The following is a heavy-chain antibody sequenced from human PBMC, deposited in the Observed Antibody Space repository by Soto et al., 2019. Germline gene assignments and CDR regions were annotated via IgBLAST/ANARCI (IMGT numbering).Heavy chain of an antibody. CDR1: GFTFSSYA. V-gene: IGHV3-30-3*01. Sequence: GGSLRLSCAASGFTFSSYAMHWVRQAPGKGLEWVAVISYDGSNKYYADSVKGRFTISRDNSKNTLYLQMNSLRAEDTAVYYCAREGPVYGDYGPPYFDYWGQGTLVTVSS. D-gene: IGHD4-17*01. CDR2: ISYDGSNK. CDR3: AREGPVYGDYGPPYFDY. J-gene: IGHJ4*02.